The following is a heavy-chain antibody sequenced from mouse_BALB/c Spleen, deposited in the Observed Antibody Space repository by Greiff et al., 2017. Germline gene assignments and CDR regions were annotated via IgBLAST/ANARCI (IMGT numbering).Heavy chain of an antibody. D-gene: IGHD2-14*01. V-gene: IGHV1-69*01. J-gene: IGHJ3*01. CDR2: IDTSDSYT. CDR1: GYTFTDYW. Sequence: QVQLKQPGAELVMPGASVKMSCKASGYTFTDYWMHWVKQRPGQGLEWIGAIDTSDSYTSYNQKFKGKATLTVDESSSTAYMQLSSLTSEDSAVYYCARDHRGFAYWGQGTLVTVSA. CDR3: ARDHRGFAY.